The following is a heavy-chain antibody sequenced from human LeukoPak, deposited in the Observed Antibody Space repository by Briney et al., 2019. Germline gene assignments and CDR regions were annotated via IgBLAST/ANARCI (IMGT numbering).Heavy chain of an antibody. CDR1: GFTFSAHG. V-gene: IGHV3-33*01. D-gene: IGHD3-3*01. CDR2: IWYDGSKQ. CDR3: ARESSGYYRNF. Sequence: GGSLRLSCAASGFTFSAHGMHWVRQAPGKGLEWVAVIWYDGSKQEYAESVKGRFTISRDDSKNTLYLQMNSLRAEDTAVYYCARESSGYYRNFWGQGTLVTVSS. J-gene: IGHJ4*02.